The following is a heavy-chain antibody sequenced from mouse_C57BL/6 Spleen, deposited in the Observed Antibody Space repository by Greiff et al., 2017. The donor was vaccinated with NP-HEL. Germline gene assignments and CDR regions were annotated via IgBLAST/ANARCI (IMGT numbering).Heavy chain of an antibody. D-gene: IGHD1-1*01. CDR3: ARSLTLYYGYAMDY. Sequence: VQLVESGPELVKPGASVKISCKASGYAFSSSWMNWVKQRPGKGLEWIGRIYPGDGDTNYNGKFKGKATLTADKSSSTAYMQLSSLTSEDSAVYFCARSLTLYYGYAMDYWGQGTSVTVSS. CDR2: IYPGDGDT. V-gene: IGHV1-82*01. J-gene: IGHJ4*01. CDR1: GYAFSSSW.